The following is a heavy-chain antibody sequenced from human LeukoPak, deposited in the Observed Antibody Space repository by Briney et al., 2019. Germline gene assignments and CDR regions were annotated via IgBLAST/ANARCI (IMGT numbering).Heavy chain of an antibody. J-gene: IGHJ4*02. D-gene: IGHD1-26*01. V-gene: IGHV1-69*05. CDR1: GGTFSSYA. CDR2: IIPIFGTA. Sequence: ASVKASCKASGGTFSSYAISWVRQAPGQGLEWMGGIIPIFGTANYAQKFQGRVTITTDESTSTAYMELSSLRSEDTAVYYCARSGSYWGGYFDYWGQGTLVTVSS. CDR3: ARSGSYWGGYFDY.